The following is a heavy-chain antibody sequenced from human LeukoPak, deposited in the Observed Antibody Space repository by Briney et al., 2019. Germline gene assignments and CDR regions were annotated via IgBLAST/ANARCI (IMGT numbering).Heavy chain of an antibody. CDR3: ARRYYYDSSGSNSDY. CDR1: GFTFDDYG. Sequence: SGGSLRLSCAASGFTFDDYGMSWVRQAPGKGLEWVSSINWNGGSTHYADSVKGRFTISRDNAKNSLYLQMNSLRAEDAAVYYCARRYYYDSSGSNSDYWGQGTLVTVSS. J-gene: IGHJ4*02. CDR2: INWNGGST. D-gene: IGHD3-22*01. V-gene: IGHV3-20*04.